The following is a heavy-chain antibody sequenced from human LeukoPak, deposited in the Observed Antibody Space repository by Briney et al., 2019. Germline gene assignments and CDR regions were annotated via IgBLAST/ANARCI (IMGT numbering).Heavy chain of an antibody. Sequence: WETLSLTCAVSGYSISSGYYWGWIRQPPGKGLEWIGSIYHSGSTYYNPSLKSRVTISVDTSKNQFSLKLSFVTAADTAVYYFARVGSGSYFDYWGQGTLVTVSS. V-gene: IGHV4-38-2*01. CDR3: ARVGSGSYFDY. J-gene: IGHJ4*03. D-gene: IGHD1-26*01. CDR1: GYSISSGYY. CDR2: IYHSGST.